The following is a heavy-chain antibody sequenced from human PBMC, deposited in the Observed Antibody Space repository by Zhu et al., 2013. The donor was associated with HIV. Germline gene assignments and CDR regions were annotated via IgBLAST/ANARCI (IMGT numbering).Heavy chain of an antibody. CDR3: ARDLRGLYDYVWGSSRLHHEDWYFDL. Sequence: QVQLVQSGAEVKKPGASVKVSCKASGYTFTSYYMHWVRQAPGQGLEWMGIINPSGGSTSYAQKFQGRVTMTRDTSTSTVYMELSSLRSEDTAVYYCARDLRGLYDYVWGSSRLHHEDWYFDLWGRGTLVTVSS. CDR2: INPSGGST. CDR1: GYTFTSYY. V-gene: IGHV1-46*01. D-gene: IGHD3-16*02. J-gene: IGHJ2*01.